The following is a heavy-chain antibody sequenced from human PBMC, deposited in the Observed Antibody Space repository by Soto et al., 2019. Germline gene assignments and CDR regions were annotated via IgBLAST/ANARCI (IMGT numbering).Heavy chain of an antibody. Sequence: EVQLLNSGGGLVQPGGSLRLSCAASGFTFSNYDMNWVRQAPGKGLEWVSAISGRGSSTYYADSVKWRFTISRDDSKNTAYLQLNSLRAEDTAVYYCAKGSIVAGAIRYDLDYWGQGTLVTVSS. D-gene: IGHD2-2*01. CDR2: ISGRGSST. V-gene: IGHV3-23*01. J-gene: IGHJ4*02. CDR3: AKGSIVAGAIRYDLDY. CDR1: GFTFSNYD.